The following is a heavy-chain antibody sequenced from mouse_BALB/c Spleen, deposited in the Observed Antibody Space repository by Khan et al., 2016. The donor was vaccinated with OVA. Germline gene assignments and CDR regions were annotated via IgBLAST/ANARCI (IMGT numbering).Heavy chain of an antibody. CDR1: GFSLTDYA. CDR3: AKDPPYYAMDS. CDR2: IWAGGSN. Sequence: VELVESGPGLVAPSQSLSITCTVSGFSLTDYAVSWIRQPPGKGLEWLGVIWAGGSNSYNSALKSRLSISNDNSRSQVFLNMNSLQTDDTAMYYCAKDPPYYAMDSWGQGISVTVSS. J-gene: IGHJ4*01. V-gene: IGHV2-6-5*01.